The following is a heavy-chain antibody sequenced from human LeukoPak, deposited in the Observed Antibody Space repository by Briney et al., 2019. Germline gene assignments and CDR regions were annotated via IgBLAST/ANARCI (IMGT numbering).Heavy chain of an antibody. J-gene: IGHJ5*02. CDR1: GFTFNRCW. V-gene: IGHV3-48*01. CDR3: ARLVVGVAENWFDP. D-gene: IGHD2-15*01. CDR2: IRSSGSTT. Sequence: PGGSLRLSCVVSGFTFNRCWMNWVRQAPGKGLEWISYIRSSGSTTLYADSVEGRFTISRDNAKDSLYLQMNSLRAEDTAVYYCARLVVGVAENWFDPWGQGTLVTVSS.